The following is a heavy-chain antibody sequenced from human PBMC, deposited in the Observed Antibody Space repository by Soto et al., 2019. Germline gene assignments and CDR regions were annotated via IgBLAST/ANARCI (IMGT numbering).Heavy chain of an antibody. CDR2: INPSGGST. CDR3: ARDPLDYGDYIIAFDI. V-gene: IGHV1-46*03. Sequence: QVQLVQSGAEVKKPGASVKVSCKASGYTFTSYYMHWVRQAPGQGLEWMGIINPSGGSTSYAQKFQGRVTRTXXTXTXXVYMELSSLRSEDTAVYYCARDPLDYGDYIIAFDIWGQGTMVTVSS. CDR1: GYTFTSYY. D-gene: IGHD4-17*01. J-gene: IGHJ3*02.